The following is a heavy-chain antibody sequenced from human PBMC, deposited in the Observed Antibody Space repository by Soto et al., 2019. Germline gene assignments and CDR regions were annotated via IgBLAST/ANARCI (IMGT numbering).Heavy chain of an antibody. V-gene: IGHV1-18*01. CDR2: ISAYNDYT. CDR3: AGGRGVVVPAGTPDAFDV. CDR1: GYTFNKYG. D-gene: IGHD6-13*01. J-gene: IGHJ3*01. Sequence: ASVKVSCKASGYTFNKYGFNWVRQAPGQGLEWMGRISAYNDYTNFAQKFQGRVTLTTDASTNTAYMELKILRSDDTAIYYCAGGRGVVVPAGTPDAFDVWGQGTMVTVSS.